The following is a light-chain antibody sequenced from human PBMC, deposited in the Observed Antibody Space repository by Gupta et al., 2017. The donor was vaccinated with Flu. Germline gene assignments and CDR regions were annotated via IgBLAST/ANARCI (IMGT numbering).Light chain of an antibody. V-gene: IGKV3-15*01. Sequence: EIVMTQSPATLSVSPGERVTLSCRASQTITRNLAWYQQKPGQAPRVLMYGASARAAGIPARFSGSGSGTEFTLTISSLQSEDFAVYFCQQYKNGPPVFGGGTKVEIK. CDR1: QTITRN. CDR3: QQYKNGPPV. CDR2: GAS. J-gene: IGKJ4*01.